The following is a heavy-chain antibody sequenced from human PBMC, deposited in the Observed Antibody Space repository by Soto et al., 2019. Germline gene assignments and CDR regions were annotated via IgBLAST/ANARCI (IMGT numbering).Heavy chain of an antibody. V-gene: IGHV3-23*01. CDR2: ISGSGGST. J-gene: IGHJ4*02. CDR1: GVTCSNYA. CDR3: ASRNYYESSGYYYWYYFDF. Sequence: GGSLRLSWAASGVTCSNYAMSWVRQAPGKGLEWVSAISGSGGSTYYADSVKGRFTISRDNSKNTLYLQMNSLGAEDTAVYYCASRNYYESSGYYYWYYFDFWGQGTLVTVSS. D-gene: IGHD3-22*01.